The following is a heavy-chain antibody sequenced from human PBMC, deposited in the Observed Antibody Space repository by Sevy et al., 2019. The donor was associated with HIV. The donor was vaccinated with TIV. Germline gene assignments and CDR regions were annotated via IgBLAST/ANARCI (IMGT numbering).Heavy chain of an antibody. Sequence: GGSLRLSCTVSGFNFNRYSMSWVRQAPGKGLEWVSTLSFGCGKINYADSVKGRFIISRDDSENTLYLQMNSLRAEDTAVYYCAREGCSRHHDYWGQGTLVTVSS. D-gene: IGHD2-2*01. CDR2: LSFGCGKI. J-gene: IGHJ4*02. CDR1: GFNFNRYS. CDR3: AREGCSRHHDY. V-gene: IGHV3-23*01.